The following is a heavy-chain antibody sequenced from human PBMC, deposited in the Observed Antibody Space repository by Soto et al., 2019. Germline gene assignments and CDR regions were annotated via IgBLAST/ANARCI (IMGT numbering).Heavy chain of an antibody. D-gene: IGHD2-8*01. CDR3: ARLMGNSWLDS. CDR2: TYYRSKWYN. V-gene: IGHV6-1*01. CDR1: GKSVYIDGRR. J-gene: IGHJ5*01. Sequence: AVYGKSVYIDGRRWNWKRKSPSRGLEWLGRTYYRSKWYNDYAVSVKGRITINPDTSNNQLSLQLSSVTPDDTAMYYCARLMGNSWLDSWGQGTLVTVSS.